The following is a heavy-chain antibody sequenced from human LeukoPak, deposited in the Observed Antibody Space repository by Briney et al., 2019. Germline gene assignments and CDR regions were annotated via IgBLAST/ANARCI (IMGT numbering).Heavy chain of an antibody. J-gene: IGHJ5*02. D-gene: IGHD3-10*01. V-gene: IGHV4-31*03. CDR1: GGSISNGGYY. CDR3: ANYASGTYRFDP. CDR2: IYYNGHT. Sequence: SQTLSLTRTVSGGSISNGGYYWSWIRQLPGKGLEWIGYIYYNGHTYYNPSLKSRVVISVDTSKNQFSLKLSSVTAADTAVYYCANYASGTYRFDPWGQGTLVTVSS.